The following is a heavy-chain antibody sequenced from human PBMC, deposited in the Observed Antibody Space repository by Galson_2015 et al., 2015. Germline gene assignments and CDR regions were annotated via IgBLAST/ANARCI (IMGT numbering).Heavy chain of an antibody. CDR3: AREPFRRGYYDSSGDVDY. V-gene: IGHV3-30*03. CDR2: ISYDGSDK. D-gene: IGHD3-22*01. J-gene: IGHJ4*02. Sequence: SLRLSCAASGFTFSNYGMHWVRQAPGKGLEWVAVISYDGSDKYYADSVKGRFTISRDNSKNTLYLQMNSLRAEDTAVYYCAREPFRRGYYDSSGDVDYWGQGTLVTVSS. CDR1: GFTFSNYG.